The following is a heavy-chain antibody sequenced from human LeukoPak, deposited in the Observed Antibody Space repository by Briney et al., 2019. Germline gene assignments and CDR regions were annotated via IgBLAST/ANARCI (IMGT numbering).Heavy chain of an antibody. CDR3: ARAGQEYYYDSSGYYRGVNAFDI. Sequence: GVPLRLFCAASGFTFNRYEMMWVRQALGKGLEGVLYISSSCCTIFYADSVKGRFNISRDNAKNSLHLQMNSLRAEDTAVYYCARAGQEYYYDSSGYYRGVNAFDIWGQGTMVTVSS. V-gene: IGHV3-48*03. D-gene: IGHD3-22*01. J-gene: IGHJ3*02. CDR2: ISSSCCTI. CDR1: GFTFNRYE.